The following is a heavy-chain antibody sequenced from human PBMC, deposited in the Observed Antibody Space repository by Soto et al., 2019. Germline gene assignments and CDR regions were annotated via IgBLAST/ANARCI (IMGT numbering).Heavy chain of an antibody. D-gene: IGHD3-3*01. CDR1: GNTFTSYD. Sequence: ASVKVSCKASGNTFTSYDINWVRQATGQGLELMGWINPNSGNIGYAQKFQGRVTMTRDTAIRTAYMELSSVTAADTAVYYCARQYGFWSGYFGLWFDPWGQGTMVTVSS. CDR2: INPNSGNI. V-gene: IGHV1-8*01. CDR3: ARQYGFWSGYFGLWFDP. J-gene: IGHJ5*02.